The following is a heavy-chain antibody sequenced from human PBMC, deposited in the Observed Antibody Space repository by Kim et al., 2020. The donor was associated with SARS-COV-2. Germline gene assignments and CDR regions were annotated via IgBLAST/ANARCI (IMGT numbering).Heavy chain of an antibody. J-gene: IGHJ1*01. CDR3: ARGKEYFLH. CDR1: GFTFSSYW. V-gene: IGHV3-7*01. Sequence: GGSLRLSCAASGFTFSSYWMTWVRQAPGKGLEWVAKIKQDGSEKYYVDSVKGRFTISRDNAKNSLYLQMNSLRVEDTAVYYCARGKEYFLHWGQGTLVTVSS. CDR2: IKQDGSEK.